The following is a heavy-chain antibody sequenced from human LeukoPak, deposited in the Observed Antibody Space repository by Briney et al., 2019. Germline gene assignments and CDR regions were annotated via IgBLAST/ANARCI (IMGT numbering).Heavy chain of an antibody. Sequence: GGSLRLPCAASGFTFSAFAMTWVRQAPGKAPEWVSSITGGANSVFYADSVKGRFTFSRDNSKNTLYLQMNSLRAEDTAVYYCAKGAAAGKVDWFDPWGQGTLVTVSS. CDR2: ITGGANSV. CDR3: AKGAAAGKVDWFDP. CDR1: GFTFSAFA. D-gene: IGHD6-13*01. J-gene: IGHJ5*02. V-gene: IGHV3-23*01.